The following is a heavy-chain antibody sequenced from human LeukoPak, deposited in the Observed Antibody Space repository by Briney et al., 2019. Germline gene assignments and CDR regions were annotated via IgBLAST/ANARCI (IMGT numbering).Heavy chain of an antibody. Sequence: PSETLSLTCAVSGGFATYYCWSWIRQSSGKGLEWIGSVCSSGNTKYSPALKSRVTISRDTSRDQFSLKMTSVTAADTAMYYCARDLAPTGPYWYGLDVWGQGTAVTVSS. CDR2: VCSSGNT. D-gene: IGHD2-21*01. V-gene: IGHV4-59*02. J-gene: IGHJ6*02. CDR1: GGFATYYC. CDR3: ARDLAPTGPYWYGLDV.